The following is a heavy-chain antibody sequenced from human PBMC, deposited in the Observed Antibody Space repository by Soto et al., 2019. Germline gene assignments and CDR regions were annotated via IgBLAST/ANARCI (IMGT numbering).Heavy chain of an antibody. CDR3: ARHGGDSSSYYYYFLDV. CDR2: IYYSGST. J-gene: IGHJ6*03. Sequence: SETLSLTCTVSGGSISSYYWSWIRQPPGKGLEWIGYIYYSGSTNYNPSLKSRVTISVDTSKNQFSLKLSSVTAADTAVYYCARHGGDSSSYYYYFLDVWGQGTTVTGSS. V-gene: IGHV4-59*08. D-gene: IGHD6-6*01. CDR1: GGSISSYY.